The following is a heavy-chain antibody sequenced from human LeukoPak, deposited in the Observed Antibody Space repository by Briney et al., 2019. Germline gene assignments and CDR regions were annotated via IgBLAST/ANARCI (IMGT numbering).Heavy chain of an antibody. D-gene: IGHD3-10*01. CDR1: GGSFSDFY. J-gene: IGHJ6*03. Sequence: PSESLSLTCAVYGGSFSDFYCTWIRQPPGKGLEWIGEINHSGNTKYNPSLKSRVTILLDTSKNQFSLKVRSVTAADTAVCYCATTRGVITLDGYHYYIDVWGKGTTVTFSS. CDR2: INHSGNT. V-gene: IGHV4-34*01. CDR3: ATTRGVITLDGYHYYIDV.